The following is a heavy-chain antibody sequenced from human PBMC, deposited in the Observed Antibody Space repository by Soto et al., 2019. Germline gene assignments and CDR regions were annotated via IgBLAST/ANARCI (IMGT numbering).Heavy chain of an antibody. CDR1: GGSISSSSYY. CDR2: IYYSGST. D-gene: IGHD3-10*01. CDR3: AAVGFGALFSWFDP. J-gene: IGHJ5*02. Sequence: SETLSLTCTVSGGSISSSSYYWGWIRQPPGKGLEWIGSIYYSGSTYYNPSLKSRVTISVDTSKNQFSLKLSSVTAADTAVYYCAAVGFGALFSWFDPCGTGTLDPVSS. V-gene: IGHV4-39*01.